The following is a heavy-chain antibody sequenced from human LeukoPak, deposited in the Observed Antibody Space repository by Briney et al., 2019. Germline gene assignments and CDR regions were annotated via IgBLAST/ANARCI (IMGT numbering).Heavy chain of an antibody. CDR1: GFMFSGYS. CDR3: ARDLGMTDGDYVSYFDY. CDR2: ISRSSDTI. V-gene: IGHV3-48*04. D-gene: IGHD4-17*01. Sequence: GGSLRLSCAASGFMFSGYSMSWLRQAPGKGPEWLSFISRSSDTIYYADSVKGRFTISRDNAKNSLYLQMNSLRAEDTALYYCARDLGMTDGDYVSYFDYWGQGTLVTVSS. J-gene: IGHJ4*02.